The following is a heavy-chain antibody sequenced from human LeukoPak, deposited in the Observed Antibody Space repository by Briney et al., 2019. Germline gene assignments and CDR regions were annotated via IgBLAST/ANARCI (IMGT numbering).Heavy chain of an antibody. J-gene: IGHJ4*02. D-gene: IGHD3-10*01. CDR1: GFTLTDFY. V-gene: IGHV3-11*06. Sequence: GGSLRLSCAASGFTLTDFYMSWIRQAPGKGLEWLSDISRSSTDTNYADSVKGRFTISRDDAKNSLFLQLNSLRAEDTAVYYCARKTYYYDSGSYSKSYYFDYWGQGTLVTVSS. CDR3: ARKTYYYDSGSYSKSYYFDY. CDR2: ISRSSTDT.